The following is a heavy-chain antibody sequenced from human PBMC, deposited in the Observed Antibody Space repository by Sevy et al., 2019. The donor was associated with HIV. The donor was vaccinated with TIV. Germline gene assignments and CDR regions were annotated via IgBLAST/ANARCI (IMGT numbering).Heavy chain of an antibody. J-gene: IGHJ4*02. D-gene: IGHD6-19*01. CDR3: ARAIVTRSGYSSCWYYFDY. V-gene: IGHV3-48*02. CDR2: ISSSSSTI. CDR1: GFTFSSYS. Sequence: GGSLRLSCAASGFTFSSYSMNWVRQAPGKGLEWVSYISSSSSTIYYADSVKGRFTISRDNAKNSLYLQMNSLRDEDTAVYYCARAIVTRSGYSSCWYYFDYWGQGTLVTVSS.